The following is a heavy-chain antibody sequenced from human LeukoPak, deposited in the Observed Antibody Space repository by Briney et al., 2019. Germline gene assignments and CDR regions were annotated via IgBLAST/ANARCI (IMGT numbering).Heavy chain of an antibody. CDR3: AGDWWSPIPREYYFDY. Sequence: GGSLRLSCAASGFTFSDYYMSWIRQAPGKGLEWVSYISSSGSTIYYADSVKGRFTISRNNAKNSLYLQMNSLRAEDTAVYYCAGDWWSPIPREYYFDYWGQGTLVTVSS. CDR2: ISSSGSTI. V-gene: IGHV3-11*01. D-gene: IGHD2-15*01. CDR1: GFTFSDYY. J-gene: IGHJ4*02.